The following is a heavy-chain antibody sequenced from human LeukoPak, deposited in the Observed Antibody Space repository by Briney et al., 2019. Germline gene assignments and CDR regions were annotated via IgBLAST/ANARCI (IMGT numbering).Heavy chain of an antibody. CDR2: ISGSGGST. CDR1: GFTFSSYA. CDR3: AKDLYGGKGRYFDY. J-gene: IGHJ4*02. D-gene: IGHD4-23*01. Sequence: GGSLRLSCADSGFTFSSYAMSWVRQAPGKGLEWVSAISGSGGSTYYADSVKGRFTISRDNSKNTLYPQMNSLRAEDTAVYYCAKDLYGGKGRYFDYWGQGTLVTVSS. V-gene: IGHV3-23*01.